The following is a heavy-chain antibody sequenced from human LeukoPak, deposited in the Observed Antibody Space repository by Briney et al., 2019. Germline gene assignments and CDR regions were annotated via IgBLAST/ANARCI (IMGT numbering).Heavy chain of an antibody. V-gene: IGHV4-30-2*01. J-gene: IGHJ4*02. CDR1: GRSISSGGYS. CDR3: ARGLTRFDY. D-gene: IGHD3-22*01. CDR2: IYHSGST. Sequence: SETLSLTCAVSGRSISSGGYSWSWIRQPPGKGLEWIGYIYHSGSTYYNPSLKSRVTISGDRSKNQFSLKLSSVTAADTAVYYCARGLTRFDYWGQGTLVTVSS.